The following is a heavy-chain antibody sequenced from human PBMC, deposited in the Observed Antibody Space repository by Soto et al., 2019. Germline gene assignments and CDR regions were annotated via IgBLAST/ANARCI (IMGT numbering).Heavy chain of an antibody. Sequence: QVQLQQWGAGLLKPSETLSLTCAVYGGSFSGYYWSWIRQPPGKGLEWIGEINHSGSTNYNPSLKSQVTISVDTSKNQFSLKLSSVTAADTAVYYCARGRYSSGWYRTFDYWGQGTLVTVSS. CDR3: ARGRYSSGWYRTFDY. D-gene: IGHD6-19*01. V-gene: IGHV4-34*01. CDR1: GGSFSGYY. J-gene: IGHJ4*02. CDR2: INHSGST.